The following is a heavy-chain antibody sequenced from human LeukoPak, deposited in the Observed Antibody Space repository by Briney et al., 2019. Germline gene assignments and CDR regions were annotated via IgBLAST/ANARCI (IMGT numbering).Heavy chain of an antibody. J-gene: IGHJ3*02. CDR3: ARTDDAFHI. Sequence: PSETLSLTCTVSGGSISSYYWSWIRQPPGKGLELIGYFYDSGSTNYNPSLKSRVTISVDTSQNQFSLKLTSVTAADTAMYYCARTDDAFHIWGHGTTVTVSS. CDR2: FYDSGST. V-gene: IGHV4-59*01. CDR1: GGSISSYY. D-gene: IGHD2-21*02.